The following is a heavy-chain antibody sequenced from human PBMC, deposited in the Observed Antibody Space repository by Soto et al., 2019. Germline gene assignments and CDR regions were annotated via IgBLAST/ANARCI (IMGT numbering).Heavy chain of an antibody. CDR2: TYYRSKRYN. CDR3: ARAKRSKVGATGLHFDY. CDR1: GDSVSSNSAA. V-gene: IGHV6-1*01. Sequence: SQTLSLTCAISGDSVSSNSAAWNWIRQSPSRGLEWLGRTYYRSKRYNDYAVSVKSRITINPDTSKNQFSLQLNSVTPEDTAVYYCARAKRSKVGATGLHFDYWGQGTLVTVSS. J-gene: IGHJ4*02. D-gene: IGHD1-26*01.